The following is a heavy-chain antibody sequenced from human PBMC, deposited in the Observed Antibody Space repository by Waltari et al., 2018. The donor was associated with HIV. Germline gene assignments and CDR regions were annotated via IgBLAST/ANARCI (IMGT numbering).Heavy chain of an antibody. CDR2: IYYSGST. CDR1: GGSISSYY. J-gene: IGHJ3*02. V-gene: IGHV4-59*01. D-gene: IGHD4-4*01. Sequence: QVQLQESGPGLVKPSETLSLTCTVSGGSISSYYWSWIRQPPGKGLEWIGYIYYSGSTTRNPSLKGRLTISVDTSQNQFSLKLSSVTAADTAVYCCARGFGLSYSNYEGEPRAFDIWGQGTMVTVSS. CDR3: ARGFGLSYSNYEGEPRAFDI.